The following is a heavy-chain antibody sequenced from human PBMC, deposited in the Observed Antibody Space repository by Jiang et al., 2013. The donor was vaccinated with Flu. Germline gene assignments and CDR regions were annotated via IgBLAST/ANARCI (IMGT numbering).Heavy chain of an antibody. Sequence: EVKKPGASVKVSCKASGYTFTGYYMHWVRQAPGQGLEWMGWINPNSGGTNYAQKFQGWVTMTRDTSISTAYMELSRLRSDDTAVYYCARGVRDIVVVPAEDQTEDYYYGMDVWGQGTTVTVSS. CDR2: INPNSGGT. J-gene: IGHJ6*02. CDR3: ARGVRDIVVVPAEDQTEDYYYGMDV. V-gene: IGHV1-2*04. CDR1: GYTFTGYY. D-gene: IGHD2-2*01.